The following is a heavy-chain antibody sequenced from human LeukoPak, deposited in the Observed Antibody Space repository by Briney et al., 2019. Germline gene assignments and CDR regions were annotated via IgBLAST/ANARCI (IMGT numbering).Heavy chain of an antibody. CDR2: IYPGDSDT. D-gene: IGHD3-22*01. CDR1: GYSFTSYW. J-gene: IGHJ4*02. V-gene: IGHV5-51*01. CDR3: ARRGHYYDSSGYYYEDY. Sequence: PGEFLKISCKGSGYSFTSYWIGWVRQMPGKGLEWMGIIYPGDSDTRYSPSFQGQVTISADKSISTAYLQWSSLKASDTAMYYCARRGHYYDSSGYYYEDYWGQGTLVTVSS.